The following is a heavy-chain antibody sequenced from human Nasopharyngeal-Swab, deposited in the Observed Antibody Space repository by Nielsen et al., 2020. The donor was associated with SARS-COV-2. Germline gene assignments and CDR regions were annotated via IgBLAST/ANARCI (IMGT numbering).Heavy chain of an antibody. J-gene: IGHJ4*02. CDR3: ASPGGYSYFGY. CDR2: IIPIFGTA. V-gene: IGHV1-69*06. CDR1: GGTFSSYA. Sequence: SVKVSCKASGGTFSSYAISWVRQAPGQGLEWMRGIIPIFGTANYAQKFQGRVTITADKSTSTAYMELSSLRSEDTAVYYCASPGGYSYFGYWGQGTLVTVSS. D-gene: IGHD5-18*01.